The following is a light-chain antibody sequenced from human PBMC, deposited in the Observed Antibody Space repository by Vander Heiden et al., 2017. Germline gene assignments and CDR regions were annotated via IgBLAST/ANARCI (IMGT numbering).Light chain of an antibody. CDR2: RNN. V-gene: IGLV10-54*04. Sequence: AGLQQALSQSPSLSQTATHTCTGKSTNVGNQEAGWLQQHQGHPPKVLYYRNNNRASVISERFSASRSGTTASMTISGLQSEDEADYYCSAWDSNISAYVFGTGTKVTVL. CDR1: STNVGNQE. J-gene: IGLJ1*01. CDR3: SAWDSNISAYV.